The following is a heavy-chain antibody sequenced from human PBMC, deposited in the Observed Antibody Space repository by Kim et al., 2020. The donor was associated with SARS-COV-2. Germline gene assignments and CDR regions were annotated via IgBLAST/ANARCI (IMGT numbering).Heavy chain of an antibody. D-gene: IGHD2-2*01. CDR3: ARVKSYCSSTSCYDYFDY. J-gene: IGHJ4*02. Sequence: KGRFPSSRDNAKNALYLQMNSLRAEDTAVYYCARVKSYCSSTSCYDYFDYWGQGTLVTVSS. V-gene: IGHV3-11*05.